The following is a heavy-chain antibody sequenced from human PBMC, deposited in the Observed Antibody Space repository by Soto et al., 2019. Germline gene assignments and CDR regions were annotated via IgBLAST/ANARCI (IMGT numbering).Heavy chain of an antibody. D-gene: IGHD1-26*01. V-gene: IGHV3-23*01. CDR1: GFTFSNYA. J-gene: IGHJ6*02. Sequence: EVQLLESGGGLVQPGGSLRLSCAASGFTFSNYAMTWVRQAPGKGLEWVSAISGSGGSTYYADSVKGRFTISRDNSKNTLYLQMGSLRAEDTAVYYCANPPPTMESTIYYYYGMDVWGQGTTVTVSS. CDR2: ISGSGGST. CDR3: ANPPPTMESTIYYYYGMDV.